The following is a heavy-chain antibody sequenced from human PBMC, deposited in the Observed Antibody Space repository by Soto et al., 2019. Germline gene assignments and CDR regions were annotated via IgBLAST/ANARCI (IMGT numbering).Heavy chain of an antibody. CDR3: ARGLDGDYERAFDI. J-gene: IGHJ3*02. D-gene: IGHD4-17*01. CDR2: INHSGST. V-gene: IGHV4-34*01. Sequence: PSETLSLTCAVYGGPFSGYYWSWIRQPPGKGLEWIGEINHSGSTNYNPSLKSRVTISVDTSKNQFSLKLSSVTAADTAVYYCARGLDGDYERAFDIWGQGTMVTVSS. CDR1: GGPFSGYY.